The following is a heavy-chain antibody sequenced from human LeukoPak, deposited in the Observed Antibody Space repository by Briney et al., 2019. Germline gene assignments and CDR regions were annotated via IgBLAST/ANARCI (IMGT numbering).Heavy chain of an antibody. CDR1: GFTFSSYG. J-gene: IGHJ4*02. D-gene: IGHD5-18*01. CDR2: ISYDGSNK. V-gene: IGHV3-30*18. Sequence: PGGSLRLSCAASGFTFSSYGMHWVRQAPGKGLEWVAVISYDGSNKYYADSVKGRFTISRDNSKNTLYLQMNSLRAEDTAVYYCAKDALRGYSYGYDYWGQGTLVTVSS. CDR3: AKDALRGYSYGYDY.